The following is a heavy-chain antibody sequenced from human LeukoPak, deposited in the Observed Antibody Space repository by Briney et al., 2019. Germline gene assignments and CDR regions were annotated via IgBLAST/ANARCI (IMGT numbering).Heavy chain of an antibody. CDR2: IYYGGST. D-gene: IGHD3-22*01. J-gene: IGHJ4*02. Sequence: PSETLSLTCTVSGGSISSSSYYWGWIRQPPGKGLEWVGFIYYGGSTYYNPSLKSRVTISVDTSKNQFSLKLSSVTAADTAVYYCARQTSGYYVDYWGQGSLVTVSS. V-gene: IGHV4-39*01. CDR3: ARQTSGYYVDY. CDR1: GGSISSSSYY.